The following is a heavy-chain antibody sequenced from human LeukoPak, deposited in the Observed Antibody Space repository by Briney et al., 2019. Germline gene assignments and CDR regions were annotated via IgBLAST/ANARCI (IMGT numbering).Heavy chain of an antibody. V-gene: IGHV3-23*01. Sequence: PGGSLRLSCAASGFTFSTYAMMWVRQAPGKGLECVSSITGSDGSTFYADSVRGRFTISRDNSKNTLYLQMNSLRAEDTAVYYCAKETHQNSGWPQDYWGQGTLVTVSS. J-gene: IGHJ4*02. D-gene: IGHD5-12*01. CDR1: GFTFSTYA. CDR3: AKETHQNSGWPQDY. CDR2: ITGSDGST.